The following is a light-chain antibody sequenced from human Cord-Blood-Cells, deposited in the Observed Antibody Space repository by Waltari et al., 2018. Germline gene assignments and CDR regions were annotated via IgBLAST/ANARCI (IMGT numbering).Light chain of an antibody. CDR3: AAWDDSLNGLV. CDR1: SSNIGSNT. J-gene: IGLJ3*02. Sequence: QSVLTQPPSASGTPGQRVTISCSGSSSNIGSNTVNWYQQLPGTAPNLLIYRNNQRPSGVPDRCSGSKSGTSASLAISGLQSEDEADYYCAAWDDSLNGLVFGGGTKLTVL. V-gene: IGLV1-44*01. CDR2: RNN.